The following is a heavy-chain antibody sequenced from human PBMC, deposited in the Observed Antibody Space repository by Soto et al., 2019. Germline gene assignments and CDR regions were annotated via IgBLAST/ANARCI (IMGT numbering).Heavy chain of an antibody. CDR3: ARITSFGGEAY. Sequence: PSETLSLTCTVSGGSISSGGYYWSWIRQHPGKGLEWIGYIYYSGSTYYNPSLKSRVTISVDTSKNQFSLKLSSVTAADTAVYYCARITSFGGEAYWGQGTLVTVSS. CDR1: GGSISSGGYY. V-gene: IGHV4-31*03. J-gene: IGHJ4*02. D-gene: IGHD3-10*01. CDR2: IYYSGST.